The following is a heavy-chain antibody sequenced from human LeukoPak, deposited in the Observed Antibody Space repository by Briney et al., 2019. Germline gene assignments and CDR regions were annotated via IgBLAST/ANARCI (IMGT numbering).Heavy chain of an antibody. CDR1: GGSISSSIHY. CDR2: IYYSGST. D-gene: IGHD4-23*01. V-gene: IGHV4-39*07. CDR3: ARYLDYGGNSRVFQH. Sequence: SETLSLTCTVSGGSISSSIHYWAWIRQPPGKGLEWIGSIYYSGSTYYNPSLESRVTISVDTSKNQFSLKLSSVTAADTAVYYCARYLDYGGNSRVFQHWGQGTLVTVSS. J-gene: IGHJ1*01.